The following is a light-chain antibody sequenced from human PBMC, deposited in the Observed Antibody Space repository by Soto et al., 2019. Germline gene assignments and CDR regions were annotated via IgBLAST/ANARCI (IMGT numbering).Light chain of an antibody. Sequence: EIVLTQSPGTLSLSPGERATLSCRASQNVGGRFLAWYQQKPGQAPRLLINVASTRATGIPDRFSGSGSGTDFTLTISRLEPEDFALYYCQQYGSPPHTFGGGTQVEIK. CDR3: QQYGSPPHT. CDR2: VAS. J-gene: IGKJ4*01. V-gene: IGKV3-20*01. CDR1: QNVGGRF.